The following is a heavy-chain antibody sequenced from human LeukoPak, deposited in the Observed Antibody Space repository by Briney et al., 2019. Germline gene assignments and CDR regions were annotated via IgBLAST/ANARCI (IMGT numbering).Heavy chain of an antibody. CDR3: TNSSGLSCTNYLCYRDLYYVDY. V-gene: IGHV3-21*01. Sequence: GGSLRLSCAASGFTLSSYSMNWVRRAPGKGLEWVSSISSGSSYIYYADSVKGRFTISRDNAKNSLYLQMNSLRAEDTAVYYCTNSSGLSCTNYLCYRDLYYVDYWGWG. CDR2: ISSGSSYI. D-gene: IGHD2-8*01. CDR1: GFTLSSYS. J-gene: IGHJ4*02.